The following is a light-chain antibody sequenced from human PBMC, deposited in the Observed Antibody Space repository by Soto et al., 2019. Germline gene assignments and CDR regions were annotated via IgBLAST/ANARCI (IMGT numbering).Light chain of an antibody. CDR1: QPVATY. J-gene: IGKJ2*01. CDR2: ATS. V-gene: IGKV1-39*01. CDR3: PQRYLAPYT. Sequence: DIQMTQSTSSLSASVGDRVTITCRASQPVATYLSWYQQKPGKAPKLFIYATSRLQSGVPTRFSGGGSGTDFTLSISSHLRENFVTQVRPQRYLAPYTFGQGNKVEIK.